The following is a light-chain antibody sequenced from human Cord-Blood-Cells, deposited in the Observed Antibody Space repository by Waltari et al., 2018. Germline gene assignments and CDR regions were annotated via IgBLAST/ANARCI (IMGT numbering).Light chain of an antibody. CDR3: QQYYSTPYT. Sequence: DIVMTQSPDSLAVSLGERATINCKSSQSVLYSSNNKNYLAWYQQKPGQPPKLLIYWASTRESGVPDRFSGSGSGTDFTLTISSLQAEDVAVYDCQQYYSTPYTFGQGTKLEIE. CDR1: QSVLYSSNNKNY. J-gene: IGKJ2*01. CDR2: WAS. V-gene: IGKV4-1*01.